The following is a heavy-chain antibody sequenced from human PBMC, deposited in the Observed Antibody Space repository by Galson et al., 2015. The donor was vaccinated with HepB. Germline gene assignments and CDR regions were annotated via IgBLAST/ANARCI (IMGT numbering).Heavy chain of an antibody. D-gene: IGHD2-21*01. CDR1: DGSTNSGDYY. Sequence: TLSLTCTVSDGSTNSGDYYWTWIRQPPGKGLEWIGYIYYSGTFYYNPSLQSRVAISLDTSKNQFSLRLNSVTAADTAVYYCARSLGDLNGSQHMDVWGEGTTVTVSS. CDR3: ARSLGDLNGSQHMDV. V-gene: IGHV4-30-4*01. CDR2: IYYSGTF. J-gene: IGHJ6*03.